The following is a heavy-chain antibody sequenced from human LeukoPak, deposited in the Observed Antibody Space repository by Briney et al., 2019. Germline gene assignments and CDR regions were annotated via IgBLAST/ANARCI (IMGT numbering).Heavy chain of an antibody. Sequence: GESLKISCKGSGYSFTSSWIGWVRQMPGKGLEWMGIVFPADSDTRYSPSFQGQVTFSADKSISTAYLQWRSLKASDSAIYYCARHGGAFDYWGQGTLVTVSS. J-gene: IGHJ4*02. V-gene: IGHV5-51*01. CDR1: GYSFTSSW. CDR3: ARHGGAFDY. D-gene: IGHD3-3*01. CDR2: VFPADSDT.